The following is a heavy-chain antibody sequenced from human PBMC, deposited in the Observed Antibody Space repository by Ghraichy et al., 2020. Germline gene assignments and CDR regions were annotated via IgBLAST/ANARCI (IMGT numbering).Heavy chain of an antibody. D-gene: IGHD1-14*01. Sequence: LSLTCAASGFSFTDYWMHWVRQTPGRGLEWVSHLNIDGTTVNYADSVKGRFTISRDNAKNTMYLKMISLTVEDTAVYYCVRSYKDGLRHFDYWGQGTLVTVSS. J-gene: IGHJ4*02. CDR2: LNIDGTTV. CDR1: GFSFTDYW. V-gene: IGHV3-74*01. CDR3: VRSYKDGLRHFDY.